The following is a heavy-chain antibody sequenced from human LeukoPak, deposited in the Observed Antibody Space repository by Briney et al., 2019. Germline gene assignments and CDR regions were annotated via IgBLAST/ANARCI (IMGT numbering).Heavy chain of an antibody. Sequence: GGSLRLSCAASGFAASGFTFSTFGMHWVRQAPGKGLEWVAFIRYDGSNKYYADSVKGRFTISRDNSKNTLYLQMNSLRAEDTAVYYCAKDWQGSKYNYYYYMDVWGQGTLVTVSS. CDR1: GFTFSTFG. CDR3: AKDWQGSKYNYYYYMDV. J-gene: IGHJ6*03. V-gene: IGHV3-30*02. CDR2: IRYDGSNK. D-gene: IGHD3-10*01.